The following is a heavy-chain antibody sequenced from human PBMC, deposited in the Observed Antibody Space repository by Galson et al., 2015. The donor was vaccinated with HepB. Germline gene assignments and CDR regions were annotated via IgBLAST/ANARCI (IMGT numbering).Heavy chain of an antibody. CDR2: ISYDGSNK. CDR3: AKDETDSSGWYYFDY. J-gene: IGHJ4*02. D-gene: IGHD6-19*01. CDR1: GFTFSSYG. Sequence: SLRLSCAASGFTFSSYGMHWVRQAPGKGLEWVAVISYDGSNKYYADSVKGRFTISRDNSKNTLYLQMNSLRAEDTAVYYCAKDETDSSGWYYFDYWGQGTLVTVSS. V-gene: IGHV3-30*18.